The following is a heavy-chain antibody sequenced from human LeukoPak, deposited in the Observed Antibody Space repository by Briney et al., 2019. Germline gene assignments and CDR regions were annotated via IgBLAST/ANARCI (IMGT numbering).Heavy chain of an antibody. Sequence: SETLSLTCTVSGGSISSGSYYWSWIRQPAGKGLEWIGRIYTSGSTNYNPSLKSRVTISVDTSKNQFSLKLSSVTAADTAVYYCASANYDFWSGYSVYWGQGTLVIVSS. J-gene: IGHJ4*02. CDR2: IYTSGST. V-gene: IGHV4-61*02. CDR1: GGSISSGSYY. CDR3: ASANYDFWSGYSVY. D-gene: IGHD3-3*01.